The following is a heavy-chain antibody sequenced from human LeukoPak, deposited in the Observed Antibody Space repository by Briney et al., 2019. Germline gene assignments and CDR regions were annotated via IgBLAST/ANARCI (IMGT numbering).Heavy chain of an antibody. Sequence: ASVKVSCKASGYTFTSYAMHWVRQAPGQRLEWMGWINAGIGNTKYSQKFQGRVTITRDTSASTAYTELSSLRSEDTAVYYCARAFYSYGLLNWFDPWGQGTLVTVSS. CDR1: GYTFTSYA. V-gene: IGHV1-3*01. CDR2: INAGIGNT. CDR3: ARAFYSYGLLNWFDP. J-gene: IGHJ5*02. D-gene: IGHD5-18*01.